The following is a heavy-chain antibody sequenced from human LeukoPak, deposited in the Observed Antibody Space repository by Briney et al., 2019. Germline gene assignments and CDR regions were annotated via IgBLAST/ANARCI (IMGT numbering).Heavy chain of an antibody. Sequence: SGTLSLTCAVSGASIISNNWWSWVRQPSGKGLEWIGEIWHSGTTNYNPSLKSRVTISVDNSKNQFSLKLNSVTAADTAVYYCMGADYGEHWGQGTLVTVSS. CDR2: IWHSGTT. J-gene: IGHJ4*02. V-gene: IGHV4-4*02. CDR1: GASIISNNW. CDR3: MGADYGEH. D-gene: IGHD4-17*01.